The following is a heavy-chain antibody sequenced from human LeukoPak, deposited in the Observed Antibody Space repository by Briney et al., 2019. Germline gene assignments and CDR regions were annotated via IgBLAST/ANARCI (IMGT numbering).Heavy chain of an antibody. CDR2: INPSGGST. CDR3: ARRYCNTTSCPPVGWFDP. Sequence: GASVKVSCKASGYTFTSYYLHWVRQAPGQGLEWMGIINPSGGSTHYAQNFQGRVTMTRDMSTSTVYMELSSLRSEDTAVYYCARRYCNTTSCPPVGWFDPWGQGTLVTVSS. D-gene: IGHD2-2*01. V-gene: IGHV1-46*01. CDR1: GYTFTSYY. J-gene: IGHJ5*02.